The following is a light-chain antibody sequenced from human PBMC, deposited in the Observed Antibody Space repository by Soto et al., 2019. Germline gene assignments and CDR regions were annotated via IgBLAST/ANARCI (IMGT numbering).Light chain of an antibody. Sequence: QSALTQPASVSGSPGQSITISYYGTSSDIGAYNYVSWYQQHPDKAPKLIIFDVTNRPSGVSGRFSGSKSANTAALSISGLQFEDEAAYYGSAYSGPGAPVIFCGGTKVTVL. CDR1: SSDIGAYNY. CDR3: SAYSGPGAPVI. V-gene: IGLV2-14*03. J-gene: IGLJ2*01. CDR2: DVT.